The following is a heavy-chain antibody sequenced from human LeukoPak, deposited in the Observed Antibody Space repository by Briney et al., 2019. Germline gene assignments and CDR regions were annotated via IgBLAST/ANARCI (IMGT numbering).Heavy chain of an antibody. CDR2: IYYSGST. CDR1: GGSISSSNYY. V-gene: IGHV4-39*02. CDR3: ARDVVAAAGTWDY. J-gene: IGHJ4*02. D-gene: IGHD6-13*01. Sequence: SETLSLTCTVSGGSISSSNYYWGWIRQPPGKGLEWIGSIYYSGSTYYNPSLKSRVTISVDTSKNQFSLKLSSVTAADTAVYYCARDVVAAAGTWDYWGQGTLVTVSS.